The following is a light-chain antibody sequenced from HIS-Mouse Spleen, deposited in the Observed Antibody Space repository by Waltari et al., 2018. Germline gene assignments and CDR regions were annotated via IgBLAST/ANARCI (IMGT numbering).Light chain of an antibody. Sequence: SYELTQPPSVSVSPGQTARITCPGDALPRKYADWYQQKSGQAPVLVIYEDSKRPSGIPERFSGSSSGTMATLTISGAQVEDEADYCYSTDSSGNHRVFGGGTKLTVL. V-gene: IGLV3-10*01. CDR2: EDS. CDR3: YSTDSSGNHRV. J-gene: IGLJ2*01. CDR1: ALPRKY.